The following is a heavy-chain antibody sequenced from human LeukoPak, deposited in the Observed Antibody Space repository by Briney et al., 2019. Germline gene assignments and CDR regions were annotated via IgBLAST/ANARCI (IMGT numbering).Heavy chain of an antibody. J-gene: IGHJ4*02. V-gene: IGHV4-59*01. D-gene: IGHD3-16*01. CDR1: GGSISSYY. CDR3: ARDATLGY. CDR2: IYYSGST. Sequence: SETLSLTCTVSGGSISSYYWSWIRQPPGKGLEWIGYIYYSGSTNYNPPLKSRVTISVDTSKNQFSLKLSSVTAADTAVYYCARDATLGYWGQGTLVTVSS.